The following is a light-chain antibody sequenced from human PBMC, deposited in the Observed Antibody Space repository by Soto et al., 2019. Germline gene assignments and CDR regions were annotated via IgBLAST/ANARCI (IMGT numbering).Light chain of an antibody. Sequence: EIAWTQAPGTLSLSPGERATLSCTASQRVSSNYVAWYQQKPGQAPRLLMVGASSRATGIPDRFSGSGSGTDFTLTSSRLEPEDFALYYCQQYGSSPKTFGQGTKV. CDR1: QRVSSNY. V-gene: IGKV3-20*01. J-gene: IGKJ1*01. CDR2: GAS. CDR3: QQYGSSPKT.